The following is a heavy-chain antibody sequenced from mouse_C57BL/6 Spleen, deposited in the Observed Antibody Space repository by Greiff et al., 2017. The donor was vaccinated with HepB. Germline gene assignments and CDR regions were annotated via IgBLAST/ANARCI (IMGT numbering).Heavy chain of an antibody. J-gene: IGHJ4*01. CDR2: IYPGDGDT. V-gene: IGHV1-80*01. CDR1: GYAFSSYW. Sequence: VQLQQSGAELVKPGASVKISCKASGYAFSSYWMNWVKQRPGKGLEWIGQIYPGDGDTNYNGKFKGKATLTADKSSSTAYMQLSSLTSEDAAVYFCARSLSILYAMDYWGQGTSVTVSS. CDR3: ARSLSILYAMDY.